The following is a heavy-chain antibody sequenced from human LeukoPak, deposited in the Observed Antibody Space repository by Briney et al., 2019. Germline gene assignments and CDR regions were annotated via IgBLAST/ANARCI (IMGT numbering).Heavy chain of an antibody. V-gene: IGHV1-3*01. CDR1: EYTFTDYA. CDR2: INAGNGNT. Sequence: ASVKGSSKASEYTFTDYAINWVRQAPGQRLEWMGWINAGNGNTKYSQKFQGRVTITRDTSASTAYMELSSLRSEDTAVYYCARDRVNGSDYWGQGTLVTVSS. CDR3: ARDRVNGSDY. J-gene: IGHJ4*02. D-gene: IGHD3-10*01.